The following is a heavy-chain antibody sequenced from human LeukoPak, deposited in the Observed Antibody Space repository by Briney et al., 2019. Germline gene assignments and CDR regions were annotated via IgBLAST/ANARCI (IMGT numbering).Heavy chain of an antibody. CDR1: GGSISSSNW. CDR3: ASHSPSGSYYFDY. CDR2: IYHSGST. D-gene: IGHD1-26*01. V-gene: IGHV4-4*02. J-gene: IGHJ4*02. Sequence: SGTLSLTCAVSGGSISSSNWWNWVRQPPGKGLEWIGEIYHSGSTYYNPSLKSRVTISVDTSKNQFSLKLSSVTAADTAVYYCASHSPSGSYYFDYWGQGTLVTVSS.